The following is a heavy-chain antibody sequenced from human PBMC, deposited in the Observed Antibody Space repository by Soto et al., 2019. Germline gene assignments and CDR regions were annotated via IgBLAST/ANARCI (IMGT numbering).Heavy chain of an antibody. J-gene: IGHJ5*02. CDR2: FDPEDGET. CDR3: ATLHRDYYYDSSGSPTNWFDP. CDR1: GYTLTELS. D-gene: IGHD3-22*01. Sequence: SVKGSCKVSGYTLTELSMHWVRQAPVKGLEWMGGFDPEDGETIYAQKFQGRVTMTEDTSTDTAYMELSSLRSEDTAVYYCATLHRDYYYDSSGSPTNWFDPWGQGTLVTVSS. V-gene: IGHV1-24*01.